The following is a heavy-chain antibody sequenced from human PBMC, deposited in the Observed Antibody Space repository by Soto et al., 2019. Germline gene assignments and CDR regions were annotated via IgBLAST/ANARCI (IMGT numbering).Heavy chain of an antibody. Sequence: GSLRLSCVASGFAFKSYGMHWVRQAPGKGPEWVAVIKSDGFSTDYVDSVKGRFAIFRDNAKNSLYLQMNSLRAEDTAVYYCARDDYPYYDDSSGYHFDYWGQGALVTVSS. CDR1: GFAFKSYG. CDR2: IKSDGFST. V-gene: IGHV3-33*08. D-gene: IGHD3-22*01. J-gene: IGHJ4*02. CDR3: ARDDYPYYDDSSGYHFDY.